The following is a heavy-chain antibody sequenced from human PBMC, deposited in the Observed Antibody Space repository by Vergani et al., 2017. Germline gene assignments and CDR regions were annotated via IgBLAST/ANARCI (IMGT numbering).Heavy chain of an antibody. CDR3: AKGVYCSSTSCYEGRGYYYGMGV. J-gene: IGHJ6*02. Sequence: EVQLVESGGGLVQPGGSLTLSCAASGFTFSGSAMHWDRQTSGKGLEWIGRIRDKTYNYATAYAVSVKGRFIISRDDSKNTLYLQMNSLRADDTAVYYCAKGVYCSSTSCYEGRGYYYGMGVWGQGTTVTFSS. V-gene: IGHV3-73*02. D-gene: IGHD2-2*01. CDR2: IRDKTYNYAT. CDR1: GFTFSGSA.